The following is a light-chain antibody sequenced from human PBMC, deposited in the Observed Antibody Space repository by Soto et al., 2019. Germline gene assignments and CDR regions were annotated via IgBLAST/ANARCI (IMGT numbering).Light chain of an antibody. CDR3: QQYNNWRT. CDR1: QSVSSN. CDR2: GAS. V-gene: IGKV3-15*01. J-gene: IGKJ1*01. Sequence: EILLTQSPATLSLSPGERATLSCRASQSVSSNLAWYKQKPGQAPRLLIYGASTRATGIPARLSGSGSGTDFTLTISSMQSEDFAVYYCQQYNNWRTFGQGTKVDIK.